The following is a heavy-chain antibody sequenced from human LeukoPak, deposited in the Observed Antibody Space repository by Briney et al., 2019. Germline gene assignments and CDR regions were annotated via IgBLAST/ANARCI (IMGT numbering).Heavy chain of an antibody. Sequence: GGSLRLSCAASGFTFSNYAIHWVRQAPGKGLEWVAFISNNGRNKDYADSVKGRFTISRDNSKNTLYLQMNSLRAEDTAVYYCAKGVDFWSGYRDYFDYWGQGTLVTVSS. V-gene: IGHV3-30*04. D-gene: IGHD3-3*01. CDR3: AKGVDFWSGYRDYFDY. CDR2: ISNNGRNK. J-gene: IGHJ4*02. CDR1: GFTFSNYA.